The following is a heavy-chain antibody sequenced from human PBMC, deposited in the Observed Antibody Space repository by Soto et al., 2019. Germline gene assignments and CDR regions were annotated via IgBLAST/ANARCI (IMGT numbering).Heavy chain of an antibody. CDR3: AKDSASSWSEYFRY. J-gene: IGHJ1*01. V-gene: IGHV3-9*01. D-gene: IGHD6-13*01. CDR1: GFTFENHA. CDR2: IGWNSAKI. Sequence: EVHLVESGGALVQPGRSLRLSCAASGFTFENHAMHWVQQVPGKGLEWVAGIGWNSAKIGYADSVKGRFSISRDNAKSSLYLEMNGLRIEDTALYFCAKDSASSWSEYFRYWGRGTLVTVSS.